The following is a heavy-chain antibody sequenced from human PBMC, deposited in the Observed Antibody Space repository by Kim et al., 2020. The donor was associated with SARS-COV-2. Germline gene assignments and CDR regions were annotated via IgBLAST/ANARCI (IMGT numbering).Heavy chain of an antibody. CDR3: ARFPLCTNGVCPPRYFDL. Sequence: SETLSLTCTVSGGSISSYYWSWIRQPAGKGLEWIGRIYTSGSTNYNPSLKSRVTMSVDTSKNQFSLKLSSVTAADTAVYYCARFPLCTNGVCPPRYFDLWGRGALVTVSS. CDR2: IYTSGST. V-gene: IGHV4-4*07. CDR1: GGSISSYY. D-gene: IGHD2-8*01. J-gene: IGHJ2*01.